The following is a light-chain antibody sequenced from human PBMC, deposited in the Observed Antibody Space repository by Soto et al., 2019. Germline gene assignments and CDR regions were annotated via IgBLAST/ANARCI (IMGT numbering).Light chain of an antibody. J-gene: IGKJ1*01. CDR3: QQYHTSPLT. CDR1: RSVSSN. CDR2: GAS. V-gene: IGKV3D-15*02. Sequence: EIVLTQSPATLSVSPGERAALSCRASRSVSSNLAWYQQKPGQAPRLLVHGASIRATGIPDRFSGSGSGTDFTLTISRLESEDFALYYCQQYHTSPLTFGQGTKVDIK.